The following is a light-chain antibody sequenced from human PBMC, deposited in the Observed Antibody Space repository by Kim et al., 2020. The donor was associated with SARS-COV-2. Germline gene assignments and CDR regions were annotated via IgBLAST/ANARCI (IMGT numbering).Light chain of an antibody. CDR2: GAT. J-gene: IGKJ2*01. CDR3: QQYNNWPPVA. CDR1: QRISGN. V-gene: IGKV3-15*01. Sequence: EVVITHSPVTLSVSPGETATLSCKASQRISGNLAWYQQRPGQTPRLLIYGATSRATGVPVRFSGSQSGTEFNLTISSLQSEDFAVYYCQQYNNWPPVAFGQGTKLEI.